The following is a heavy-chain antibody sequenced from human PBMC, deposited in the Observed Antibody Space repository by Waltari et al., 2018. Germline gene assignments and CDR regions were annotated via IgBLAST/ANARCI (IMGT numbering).Heavy chain of an antibody. V-gene: IGHV3-30-3*01. CDR1: GFTFSSYA. D-gene: IGHD3-3*01. CDR2: ISYDGSNK. Sequence: QVQLVESGGGVVQPGRSLRLSCAASGFTFSSYAMHWVRQAPGKGLEWVAVISYDGSNKYYADSVKGRFTISRDNSKNTLYLQMNSLRAEDTAVYYCARALNYDFWSGYYTGIPYWGQGTLVTVSS. CDR3: ARALNYDFWSGYYTGIPY. J-gene: IGHJ4*02.